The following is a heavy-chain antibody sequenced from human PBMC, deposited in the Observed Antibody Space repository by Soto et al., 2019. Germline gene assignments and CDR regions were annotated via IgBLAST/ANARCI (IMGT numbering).Heavy chain of an antibody. Sequence: QVQLVESGGGVVQPGRSLRLSCAASGFTFSSYGMHWVRQAPGKGLEWVAVIWYDGSNKYYADSVKGRFTISRDNSKNTRYLQMNSLRAEDRGVYYCARPSGGSWSSFDYWGQGTLVTVSS. CDR1: GFTFSSYG. V-gene: IGHV3-33*01. J-gene: IGHJ4*02. CDR3: ARPSGGSWSSFDY. D-gene: IGHD1-26*01. CDR2: IWYDGSNK.